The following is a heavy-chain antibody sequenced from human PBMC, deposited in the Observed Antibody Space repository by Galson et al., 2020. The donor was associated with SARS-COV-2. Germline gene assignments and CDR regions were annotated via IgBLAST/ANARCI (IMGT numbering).Heavy chain of an antibody. J-gene: IGHJ4*02. V-gene: IGHV3-48*03. CDR1: GFSFSNYE. Sequence: TGGSLRLSCAASGFSFSNYEMNWVRQAPGKGQEWISYISSSGRTIHYADSVKGRFTISRDNAKSSLSLQMNSLRAEDTAVYYCARLDAYGPGYWGQGTLVTVSS. D-gene: IGHD2-21*01. CDR3: ARLDAYGPGY. CDR2: ISSSGRTI.